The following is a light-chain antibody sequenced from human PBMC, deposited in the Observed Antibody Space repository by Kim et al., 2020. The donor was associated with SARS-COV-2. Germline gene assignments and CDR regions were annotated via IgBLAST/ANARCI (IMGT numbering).Light chain of an antibody. CDR3: SSYAGSNNPL. CDR1: SSDVGGYNY. Sequence: GQLVTISSTGTSSDVGGYNYVTWYQQHPGKAPKLMIYEVSKRPSGVPDRFSGSKSGNTASLTVSGLQAEDEADYYCSSYAGSNNPLFGGGTQLTVL. CDR2: EVS. J-gene: IGLJ3*02. V-gene: IGLV2-8*01.